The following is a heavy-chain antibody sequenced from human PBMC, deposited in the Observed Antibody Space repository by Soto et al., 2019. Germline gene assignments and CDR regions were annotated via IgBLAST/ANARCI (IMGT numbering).Heavy chain of an antibody. D-gene: IGHD6-19*01. V-gene: IGHV3-30*18. CDR3: AKQGIEVAGTDYFDY. J-gene: IGHJ4*02. CDR2: ISHDGNNA. Sequence: QVQLVESGGGVVQPGKSLRLSCAATGFSFRSYGVHWVRQAPGTGLEWVALISHDGNNAYYADAVNGRFTISRDNAKNTVSLQMNSLRAEDTAVYYCAKQGIEVAGTDYFDYWGQGALVTVAS. CDR1: GFSFRSYG.